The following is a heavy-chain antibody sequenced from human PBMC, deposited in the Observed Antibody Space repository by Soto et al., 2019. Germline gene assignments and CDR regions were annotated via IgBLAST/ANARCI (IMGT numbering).Heavy chain of an antibody. CDR3: AGFSSGEYGGNSGFVY. J-gene: IGHJ4*02. CDR1: GGSISSGGYY. D-gene: IGHD2-21*02. CDR2: IYYSGNT. V-gene: IGHV4-31*03. Sequence: SETLSLTCTVSGGSISSGGYYWSWIRQHPGKGLEWIGYIYYSGNTYYNPSLKSRIIMSVDTSKSQFSLRVSSVTAADTAIYYCAGFSSGEYGGNSGFVYWGQGTLVTVSS.